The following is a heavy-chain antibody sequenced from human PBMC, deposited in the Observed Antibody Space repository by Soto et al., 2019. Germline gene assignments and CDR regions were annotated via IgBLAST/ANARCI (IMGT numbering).Heavy chain of an antibody. V-gene: IGHV1-3*01. D-gene: IGHD3-22*01. Sequence: GQFDCPASGYTFTTYGMDCVRQAPGRGLEWMGWINPGNGNTKYSQKFHGRVTIERDTSASTAYMELSSLRSEDTAVYYCARGGYFDSSNYLAYWGLGTLVTVSS. J-gene: IGHJ4*02. CDR3: ARGGYFDSSNYLAY. CDR2: INPGNGNT. CDR1: GYTFTTYG.